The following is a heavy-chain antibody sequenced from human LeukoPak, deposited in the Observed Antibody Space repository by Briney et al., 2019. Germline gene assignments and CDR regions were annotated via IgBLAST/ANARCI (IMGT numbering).Heavy chain of an antibody. D-gene: IGHD2-8*01. CDR2: INPSGGST. V-gene: IGHV1-46*01. Sequence: ASVKASCKASGYTFTSYYMHWVRQAPGQGLEWMGMINPSGGSTSYAQKFQGRVTMTRDMSTSTVYMELSSLRSEDTAVYYCARAEEYCTNGVCYTHGVDYWGQGTLVTVSS. CDR3: ARAEEYCTNGVCYTHGVDY. CDR1: GYTFTSYY. J-gene: IGHJ4*02.